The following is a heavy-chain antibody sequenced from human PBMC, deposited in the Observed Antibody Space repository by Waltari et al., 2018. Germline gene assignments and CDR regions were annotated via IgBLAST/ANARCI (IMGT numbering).Heavy chain of an antibody. CDR3: ARDQCSGGSCYRTNYYYGMDV. J-gene: IGHJ6*02. CDR2: IIPILGIA. V-gene: IGHV1-69*04. Sequence: QVQLVQSGAEVKKPGSSVKVSCKASGGTFSSYAISWVRQAPGQGLEWMGSIIPILGIANYAQKFQGRVTMTSEKSTGTAYMELSSLRSEDTAVYYGARDQCSGGSCYRTNYYYGMDVWGQGTTVTVSS. CDR1: GGTFSSYA. D-gene: IGHD2-15*01.